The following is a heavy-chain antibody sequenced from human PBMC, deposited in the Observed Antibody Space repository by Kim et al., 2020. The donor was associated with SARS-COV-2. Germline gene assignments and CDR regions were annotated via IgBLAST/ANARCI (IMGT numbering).Heavy chain of an antibody. CDR2: IDWDDDK. Sequence: SGPTLVKPTQTLTLTCTFSGFSLSTSGMCVSWIRQPPGKALEWLALIDWDDDKYYSTSLKTRLTISKDTSKNQVVLTMTNMDPADTATYYSALNCGSGSYSDYWGQGTLVTVSS. V-gene: IGHV2-70*01. D-gene: IGHD3-10*01. CDR3: ALNCGSGSYSDY. CDR1: GFSLSTSGMC. J-gene: IGHJ4*02.